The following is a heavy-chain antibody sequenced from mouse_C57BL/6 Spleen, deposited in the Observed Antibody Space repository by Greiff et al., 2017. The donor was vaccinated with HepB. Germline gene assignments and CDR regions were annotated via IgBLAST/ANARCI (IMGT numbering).Heavy chain of an antibody. CDR1: GYTFTDYY. V-gene: IGHV1-19*01. CDR2: INPYNGGT. J-gene: IGHJ2*01. Sequence: EVKLVESGPVLVKPGASVKMSCKASGYTFTDYYMNWVKQSHGKSLEWIGVINPYNGGTSYNQKFKGKATLTVDKSSSTAYMELNSLTSEDSAVYYCARSPYYFDYWGQGTTLTVSS. CDR3: ARSPYYFDY.